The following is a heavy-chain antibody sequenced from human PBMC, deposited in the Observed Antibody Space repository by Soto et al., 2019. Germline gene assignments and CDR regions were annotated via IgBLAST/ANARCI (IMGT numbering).Heavy chain of an antibody. CDR3: AMTLYYYGSGSIGMDV. D-gene: IGHD3-10*01. CDR2: IDPSDSYT. J-gene: IGHJ6*02. V-gene: IGHV5-10-1*01. Sequence: LGESLKISCKGSGYSFTSYWISWVRQMPGKGLEWMGRIDPSDSYTNYSPSFQGHVTISADKSISTAYLQWSSLKASDTAMYYCAMTLYYYGSGSIGMDVWGQGTTVTVSS. CDR1: GYSFTSYW.